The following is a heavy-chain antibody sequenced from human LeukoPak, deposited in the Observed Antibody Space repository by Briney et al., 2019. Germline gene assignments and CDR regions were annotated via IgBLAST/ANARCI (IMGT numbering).Heavy chain of an antibody. CDR2: IDHTGST. J-gene: IGHJ6*03. Sequence: PSETLSLTCAVYGGSFSGYYWSWIRKPPGKGLEWIGYIDHTGSTNYNPSLNSRVTISRDTSKNHFSLELSSVTAADTAVYFCARGRVSSSSWSSTYYYYFYMDVWGKGTTVTVSS. CDR3: ARGRVSSSSWSSTYYYYFYMDV. V-gene: IGHV4-34*01. D-gene: IGHD6-13*01. CDR1: GGSFSGYY.